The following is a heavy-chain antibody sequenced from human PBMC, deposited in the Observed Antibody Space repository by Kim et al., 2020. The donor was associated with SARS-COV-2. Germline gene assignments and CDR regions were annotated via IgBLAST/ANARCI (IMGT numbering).Heavy chain of an antibody. CDR3: ARVLSQDDY. CDR1: GIPFTSYW. Sequence: GGSLRLSCAASGIPFTSYWMYWVRQAPGKGLEWVSRINSDGSNTGYADSVKGRFTISRDNAKNTLYLQMDSLRAEDTAVYYCARVLSQDDYWGQGTLVTVSS. J-gene: IGHJ4*02. CDR2: INSDGSNT. V-gene: IGHV3-74*01.